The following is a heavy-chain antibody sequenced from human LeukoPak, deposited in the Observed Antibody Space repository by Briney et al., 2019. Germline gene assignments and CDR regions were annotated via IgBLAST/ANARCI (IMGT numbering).Heavy chain of an antibody. CDR3: ADIGLLDRRWFDP. D-gene: IGHD2-15*01. J-gene: IGHJ5*02. Sequence: GRSLRLSCAASGFTFSSYAMHWVRQAPGKGLEWVAVISYDGSNKYYADSVKGRFTISRDNSKNTLYLQMNSLRAEDTAVYYCADIGLLDRRWFDPWGQGTLVTVSS. CDR1: GFTFSSYA. V-gene: IGHV3-30-3*01. CDR2: ISYDGSNK.